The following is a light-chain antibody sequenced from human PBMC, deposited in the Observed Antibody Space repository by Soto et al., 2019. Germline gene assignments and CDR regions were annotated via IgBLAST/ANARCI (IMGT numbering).Light chain of an antibody. CDR3: HQFDTLPRT. Sequence: EIVLTQSPGTLSLSPGERVTLSCRASQSLKTNNLAWYQHKPGQTPRLLVYGASNRASGIPDRFSGSGSGADFTLTISRLEPADFAVYYCHQFDTLPRTFGQGTKVEI. J-gene: IGKJ1*01. CDR2: GAS. CDR1: QSLKTNN. V-gene: IGKV3-20*01.